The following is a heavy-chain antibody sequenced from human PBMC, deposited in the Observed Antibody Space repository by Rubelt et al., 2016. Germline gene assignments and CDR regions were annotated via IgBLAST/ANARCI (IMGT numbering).Heavy chain of an antibody. CDR3: ARAWSSGWYQGYFDL. V-gene: IGHV1-2*06. D-gene: IGHD6-19*01. CDR2: INPNSGGT. Sequence: APGQGLEWMGRINPNSGGTNYAQKFQGRVTITRDTSASTAYMELSSLRSEDTAVYYCARAWSSGWYQGYFDLWGRGTRVTVSS. J-gene: IGHJ2*01.